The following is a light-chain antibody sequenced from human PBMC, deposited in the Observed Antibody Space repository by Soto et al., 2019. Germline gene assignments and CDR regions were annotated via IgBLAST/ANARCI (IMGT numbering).Light chain of an antibody. CDR3: SSYSTNTSRYV. V-gene: IGLV2-14*03. CDR2: DVS. CDR1: GTDIGGHDF. Sequence: QSALAQPASVSGSPGQSITISCTGTGTDIGGHDFVSWYQRLPGTAPKLIIYDVSSRPSGVSDRFSGSKSGHTASLVISGLQADDEADYFSSSYSTNTSRYVFGTGTKVTVL. J-gene: IGLJ1*01.